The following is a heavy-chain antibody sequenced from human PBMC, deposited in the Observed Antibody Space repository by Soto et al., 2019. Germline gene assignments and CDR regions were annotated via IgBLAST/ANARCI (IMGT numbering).Heavy chain of an antibody. CDR1: GGSISSGGYY. J-gene: IGHJ6*02. CDR2: IYYSGST. V-gene: IGHV4-31*03. CDR3: ARDHIAAAGSLYYYYGMDV. D-gene: IGHD6-13*01. Sequence: QVQLQESGPGLVKPSQTLSLTCTVSGGSISSGGYYWSWIRQHPGKGLEWIGYIYYSGSTYYNPSLKSRVTISVDTSKNQFCLKLSSVTAADTAVYYCARDHIAAAGSLYYYYGMDVWGQGTTVTVSS.